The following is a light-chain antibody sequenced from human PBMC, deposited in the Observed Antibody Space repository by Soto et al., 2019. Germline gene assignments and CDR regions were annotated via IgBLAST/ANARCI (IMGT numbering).Light chain of an antibody. CDR1: QSMSTNY. Sequence: EIVLAQSPDTLSLSPGERATLSCRTSQSMSTNYLAWYQQKSGQLPRLLIYGASIRATGIPDRFSGSGSGTDFTLTISRLEPEDFAVYYCHQYDSSPLTFGGGAKVEIK. J-gene: IGKJ4*01. CDR3: HQYDSSPLT. CDR2: GAS. V-gene: IGKV3-20*01.